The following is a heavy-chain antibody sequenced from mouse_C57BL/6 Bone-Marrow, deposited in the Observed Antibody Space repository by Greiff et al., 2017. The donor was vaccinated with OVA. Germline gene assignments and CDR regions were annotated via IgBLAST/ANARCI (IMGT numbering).Heavy chain of an antibody. V-gene: IGHV5-9-1*02. D-gene: IGHD2-12*01. CDR3: TRVYSFYAMDY. J-gene: IGHJ4*01. Sequence: EVKLQESGEGLVKPGGSLKLSCAASGFTFSSYAMSWVRQTPEKRLEWVAYISSGGDYIYYADTVKGRFTISRDNARNTLYLQMSSLKSEDTAMYYCTRVYSFYAMDYWGQGTSVTVSS. CDR2: ISSGGDYI. CDR1: GFTFSSYA.